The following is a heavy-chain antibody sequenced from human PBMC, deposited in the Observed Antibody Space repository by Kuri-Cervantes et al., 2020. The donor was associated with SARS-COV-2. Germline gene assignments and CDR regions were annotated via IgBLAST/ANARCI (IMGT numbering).Heavy chain of an antibody. J-gene: IGHJ3*02. CDR1: GGSISSHY. D-gene: IGHD4-17*01. CDR3: ARKGYGDYLGGDAFDI. CDR2: IYHSGST. Sequence: SETLSLTCTVSGGSISSHYWSWIRQPPGKGLEWIGSIYHSGSTYHNPSLKSRVTISVDTSKNQFSLKLSSVTAADTAVYYCARKGYGDYLGGDAFDIWGQGTMVTVSS. V-gene: IGHV4-59*08.